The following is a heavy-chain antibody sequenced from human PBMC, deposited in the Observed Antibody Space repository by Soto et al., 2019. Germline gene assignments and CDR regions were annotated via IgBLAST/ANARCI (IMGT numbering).Heavy chain of an antibody. V-gene: IGHV4-31*03. CDR1: GGSINSGGYC. J-gene: IGHJ4*02. Sequence: QVQLQESGPGLVKPSQTLSLTCTVSGGSINSGGYCWSWIRQHPGKGLDWIGCISYGGSTSYNPALKSRVTISVDTSKNQFSLKLTSVTAADTAVYYCSRGILGWGQGALITVSS. CDR2: ISYGGST. CDR3: SRGILG. D-gene: IGHD5-18*01.